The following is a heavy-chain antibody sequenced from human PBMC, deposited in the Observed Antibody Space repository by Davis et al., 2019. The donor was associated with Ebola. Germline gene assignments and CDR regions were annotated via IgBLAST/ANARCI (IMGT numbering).Heavy chain of an antibody. J-gene: IGHJ4*02. D-gene: IGHD3-10*01. Sequence: GESLKIPCAASGFIFSSYEMNWVRQAPGKGLEWVSFISSSSYIYYAGSVKGRFTISRDNARNSLYLQMNSLRAEDTAVYYCARDLSYYGSGSYGYWGQGTLVTVSS. CDR1: GFIFSSYE. CDR3: ARDLSYYGSGSYGY. CDR2: ISSSSYI. V-gene: IGHV3-21*01.